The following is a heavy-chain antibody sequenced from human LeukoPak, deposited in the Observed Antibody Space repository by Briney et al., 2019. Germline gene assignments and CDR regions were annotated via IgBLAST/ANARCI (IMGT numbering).Heavy chain of an antibody. CDR1: GFTFSSYA. CDR2: ISGSGGST. CDR3: AKVVQGYCSGGSCYHFGY. Sequence: GGSLRLSCAASGFTFSSYAMSWVRQAPGKGLEWVSAISGSGGSTYYADSVKGRFTISRDNSKNTLYLQMNSLRAEDTAVYYCAKVVQGYCSGGSCYHFGYWGQGTLVTVSS. D-gene: IGHD2-15*01. J-gene: IGHJ4*02. V-gene: IGHV3-23*01.